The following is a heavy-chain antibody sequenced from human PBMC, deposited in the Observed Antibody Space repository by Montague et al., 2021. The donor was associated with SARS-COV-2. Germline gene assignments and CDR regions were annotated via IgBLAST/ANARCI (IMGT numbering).Heavy chain of an antibody. D-gene: IGHD3-10*01. CDR2: IHHGGST. Sequence: SETRSLTCAVHGGSFSTYSWNWIRQPPGKGLEWIGEIHHGGSTNYNPSLKSRVTISADTSKNQFSLKLTSVAAADTAVYYCARLGDGVVSSPILGVGPYYSYYYMDVWGKGTTVTVSS. V-gene: IGHV4-34*01. J-gene: IGHJ6*03. CDR3: ARLGDGVVSSPILGVGPYYSYYYMDV. CDR1: GGSFSTYS.